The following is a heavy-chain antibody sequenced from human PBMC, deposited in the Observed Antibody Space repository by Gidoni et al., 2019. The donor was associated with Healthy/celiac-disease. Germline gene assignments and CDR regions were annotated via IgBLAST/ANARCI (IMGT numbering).Heavy chain of an antibody. CDR2: INHSGST. J-gene: IGHJ6*02. CDR3: ARQAHIVVVVAATLGGMDV. D-gene: IGHD2-15*01. V-gene: IGHV4-34*01. Sequence: QVQLQQLGAGLLKPSETLSLTCAVYCGSFSGYYWGWIRQPPGKGLEWIGEINHSGSTNYNPSLKSRVTISVDTSKNQFSLKLSSVTAADTAVYYCARQAHIVVVVAATLGGMDVWGQGTTVTVSS. CDR1: CGSFSGYY.